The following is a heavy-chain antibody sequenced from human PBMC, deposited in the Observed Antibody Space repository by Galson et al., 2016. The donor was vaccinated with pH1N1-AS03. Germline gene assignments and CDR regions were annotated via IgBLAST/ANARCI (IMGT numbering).Heavy chain of an antibody. J-gene: IGHJ1*01. CDR3: GNGWSSSGAGH. V-gene: IGHV3-66*01. D-gene: IGHD6-25*01. CDR1: GFTVNRHH. CDR2: IYSGGTT. Sequence: SLRLSCAASGFTVNRHHMSWVRQAPGKGLDWVSIIYSGGTTYYSDTVKGRFTISGANSKNTLYLQMNSLRAEDPALYYCGNGWSSSGAGHLGQGTLVTVSS.